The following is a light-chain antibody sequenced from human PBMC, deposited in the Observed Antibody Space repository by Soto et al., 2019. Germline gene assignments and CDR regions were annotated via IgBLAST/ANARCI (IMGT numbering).Light chain of an antibody. V-gene: IGKV3-20*01. CDR3: QQYGSPPWT. CDR2: GAS. J-gene: IGKJ1*01. CDR1: QSVSSSY. Sequence: EIVLTQSPGTLSLSPGERATLSCRASQSVSSSYLAWYQQKPGQAPRILIYGASSRATGIPDRFTGSGSGTDFTLTISRLVPQDFAVYYCQQYGSPPWTFGRGTKVEIK.